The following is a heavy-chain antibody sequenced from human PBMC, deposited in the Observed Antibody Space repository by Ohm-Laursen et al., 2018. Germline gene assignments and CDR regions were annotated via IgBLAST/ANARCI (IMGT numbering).Heavy chain of an antibody. V-gene: IGHV3-48*01. Sequence: SLRLSCSASGFTFISYTMHWVRQAPGKGLEWLSYISGTSGTIYYTDSVKGRFTISRDNAKNSMYLQMNSLRAEDTAVYYCAVVYGMDVWGQGTTVTVSS. J-gene: IGHJ6*02. D-gene: IGHD3-22*01. CDR3: AVVYGMDV. CDR2: ISGTSGTI. CDR1: GFTFISYT.